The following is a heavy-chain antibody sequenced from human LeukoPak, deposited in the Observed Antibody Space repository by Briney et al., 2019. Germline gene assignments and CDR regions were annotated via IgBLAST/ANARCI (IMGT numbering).Heavy chain of an antibody. Sequence: ASVKVSCKASGYTFTGYYMHWVRQAPGQGLEWMGWINPNSGGTNYAQKFQGRVTMTRDTSISTAYMELSRLRSDDTAVYYCARLAERLAAAGRWVFDYWGQGTLVTVSS. CDR1: GYTFTGYY. D-gene: IGHD6-13*01. CDR2: INPNSGGT. CDR3: ARLAERLAAAGRWVFDY. V-gene: IGHV1-2*02. J-gene: IGHJ4*02.